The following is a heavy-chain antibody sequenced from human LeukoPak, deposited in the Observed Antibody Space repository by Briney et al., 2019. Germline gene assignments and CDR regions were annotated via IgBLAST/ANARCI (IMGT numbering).Heavy chain of an antibody. CDR1: GYTFTSYD. J-gene: IGHJ6*03. V-gene: IGHV1-8*03. D-gene: IGHD1-20*01. Sequence: GASVKVSCKASGYTFTSYDINWVRQATGQGLEWMGWMNPNSGNTGYAQKFQGRVTITRNTSISTAYMELSSLRSEDTAVYYCARAGGYNWNDADYYYMDVWGKGTTVTVSS. CDR2: MNPNSGNT. CDR3: ARAGGYNWNDADYYYMDV.